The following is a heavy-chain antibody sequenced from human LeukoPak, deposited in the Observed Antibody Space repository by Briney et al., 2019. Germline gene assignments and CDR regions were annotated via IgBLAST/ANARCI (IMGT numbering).Heavy chain of an antibody. CDR3: ARSGYSFGSYFDY. CDR1: GGSISSSSYY. Sequence: SETLPLTCTVSGGSISSSSYYWGWIRQPPGKGLEWIGSIYSSGSTYYNPSLKSRVTISVDTSKNQFSLKLSSVTAADTAVYYCARSGYSFGSYFDYWGQGTLVTVSS. D-gene: IGHD5-18*01. J-gene: IGHJ4*02. V-gene: IGHV4-39*01. CDR2: IYSSGST.